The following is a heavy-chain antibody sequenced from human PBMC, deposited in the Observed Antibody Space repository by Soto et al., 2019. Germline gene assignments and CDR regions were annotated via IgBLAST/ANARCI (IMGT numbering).Heavy chain of an antibody. J-gene: IGHJ1*01. CDR3: AKGLYSSSWYWTAQH. CDR1: GFTFDDYA. Sequence: EVQLVESGGGLVQPGRSLRLSCAASGFTFDDYAMHWVRHAPGKGLEWVSGISWNSGSIGYADSVKGRFTISRDNAKNSLYLQMNSLRAEDTALYYCAKGLYSSSWYWTAQHWGQGTLVTVSS. V-gene: IGHV3-9*01. CDR2: ISWNSGSI. D-gene: IGHD6-13*01.